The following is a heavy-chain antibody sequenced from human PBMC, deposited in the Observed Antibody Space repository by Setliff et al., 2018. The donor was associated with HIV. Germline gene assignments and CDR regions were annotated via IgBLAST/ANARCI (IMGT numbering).Heavy chain of an antibody. CDR3: AHRRVCNYDSSGNYHSYFDY. Sequence: SGPTLVNPTETLTLTCTFSGVSLTTIRVAVGWIRQPPGKAPEWLGCIYWDDDKRYSPSLKTRITITKDTSKNQVVLTMARMDPVDTATSYCAHRRVCNYDSSGNYHSYFDYWGQGLLVTVSS. CDR1: GVSLTTIRVA. D-gene: IGHD3-22*01. J-gene: IGHJ4*02. CDR2: IYWDDDK. V-gene: IGHV2-5*02.